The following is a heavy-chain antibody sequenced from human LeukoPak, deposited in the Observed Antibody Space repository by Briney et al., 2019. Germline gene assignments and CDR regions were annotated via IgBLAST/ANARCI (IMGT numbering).Heavy chain of an antibody. CDR3: ARDVFFRAHNWFDP. D-gene: IGHD2/OR15-2a*01. CDR1: GASISSHY. J-gene: IGHJ5*02. V-gene: IGHV4-4*07. CDR2: IYNTGSA. Sequence: SETLSLTCTVSGASISSHYWNWIRQPAGKGLEWIGRIYNTGSANYNPSLKSRVTMSLDTSRNQISLKLTSVTAADTAVYYCARDVFFRAHNWFDPWGQGTLVTVSS.